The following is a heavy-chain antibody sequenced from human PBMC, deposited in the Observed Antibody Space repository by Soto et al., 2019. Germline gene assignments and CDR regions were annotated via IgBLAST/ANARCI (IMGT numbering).Heavy chain of an antibody. Sequence: VGTLRLSCAASGFTFSTCAISWGRQAPGKRLVWGSAISGRGGSTFYADSVKGRFTISRDNSMNTLYLQMNSLRTEDTAVYYCAHPRGFGVFDAYDLWGQGTMVTVSS. J-gene: IGHJ3*01. D-gene: IGHD3-10*01. CDR2: ISGRGGST. CDR1: GFTFSTCA. V-gene: IGHV3-23*01. CDR3: AHPRGFGVFDAYDL.